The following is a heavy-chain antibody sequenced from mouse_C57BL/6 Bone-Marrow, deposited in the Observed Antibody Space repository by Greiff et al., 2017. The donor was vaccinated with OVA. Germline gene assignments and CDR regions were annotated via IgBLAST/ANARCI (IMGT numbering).Heavy chain of an antibody. Sequence: DVKLQESGPGLVKPSQSLSLTCSVTGYSITSGYYWNWIRQFPGNKLEWMGYISYDGSNNYNPSLKNRISITRDTSKNQFFLKLNSVTTEDTATYYCARDRAITTVVTFDWGQGTLVTVSA. CDR1: GYSITSGYY. J-gene: IGHJ3*01. V-gene: IGHV3-6*01. CDR3: ARDRAITTVVTFD. D-gene: IGHD1-1*01. CDR2: ISYDGSN.